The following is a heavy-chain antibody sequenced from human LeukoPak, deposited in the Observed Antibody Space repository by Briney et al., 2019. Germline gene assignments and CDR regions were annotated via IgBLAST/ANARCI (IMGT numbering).Heavy chain of an antibody. V-gene: IGHV4-59*08. CDR2: IYYSGST. J-gene: IGHJ4*02. D-gene: IGHD6-13*01. CDR3: ARHLGQQQGRFDY. Sequence: SETLSLTCTVSGGSISSYYWSWIRQPPGKGLEWIGYIYYSGSTNYNPSLKSRVTISVDTSKNQFSLKLSSVTAADTAVYYCARHLGQQQGRFDYWGQGTLVTVSS. CDR1: GGSISSYY.